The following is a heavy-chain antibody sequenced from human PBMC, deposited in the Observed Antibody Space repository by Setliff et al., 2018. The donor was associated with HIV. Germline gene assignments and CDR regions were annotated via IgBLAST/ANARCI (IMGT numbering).Heavy chain of an antibody. Sequence: SETLSLTCTVSGGSISSNYWSWMRQPPGKGLEWIGHIYYSGSTNYNPSLKSRVTISVDSSRNQFSLNLSSVTAADTAVYYCARFPLLHKNAFDIWGQGTMVTVSS. CDR3: ARFPLLHKNAFDI. CDR2: IYYSGST. J-gene: IGHJ3*02. V-gene: IGHV4-59*01. D-gene: IGHD2-15*01. CDR1: GGSISSNY.